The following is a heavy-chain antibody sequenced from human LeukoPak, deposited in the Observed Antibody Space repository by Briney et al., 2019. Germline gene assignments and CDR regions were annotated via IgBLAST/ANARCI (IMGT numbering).Heavy chain of an antibody. CDR3: ARGRPHGNDY. Sequence: GGSLRLSCAASEFTFSSYWMNWVRQAPGKGLVWVSRIASDGSSTTYADSVKGRFSISRDNAKNTLYLQMNSLRVEDTAVYYCARGRPHGNDYWGQGTLVTVSS. CDR1: EFTFSSYW. V-gene: IGHV3-74*01. CDR2: IASDGSST. D-gene: IGHD4-23*01. J-gene: IGHJ4*02.